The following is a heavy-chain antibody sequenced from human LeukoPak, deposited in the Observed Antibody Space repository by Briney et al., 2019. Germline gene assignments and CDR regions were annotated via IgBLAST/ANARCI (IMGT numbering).Heavy chain of an antibody. D-gene: IGHD1-26*01. CDR3: AREGPIVGATHLVDY. CDR2: INPNSGGT. V-gene: IGHV1-2*02. Sequence: ASVKVSCKASGYTFTDYYMHWVRQAPGQGLEWMGWINPNSGGTNYAQKFQGRVTMTGDTSISTAYMELSRLRSDDTAVYYCAREGPIVGATHLVDYWGQGTLVTVSS. CDR1: GYTFTDYY. J-gene: IGHJ4*02.